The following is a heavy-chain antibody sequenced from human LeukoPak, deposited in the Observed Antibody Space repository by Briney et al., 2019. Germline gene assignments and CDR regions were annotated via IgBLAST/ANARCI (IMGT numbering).Heavy chain of an antibody. J-gene: IGHJ4*02. CDR2: MSTYNGNT. CDR1: GYRFTIYG. CDR3: ARDPGSGNGFDY. D-gene: IGHD1-26*01. V-gene: IGHV1-18*01. Sequence: GASVKVSCKTSGYRFTIYGISWVRQAPGQGLEWMGWMSTYNGNTNYAQKLQGRVTMTTETSTSTAYMELRSLRSDDTAIYYCARDPGSGNGFDYWGQGTLVTVSS.